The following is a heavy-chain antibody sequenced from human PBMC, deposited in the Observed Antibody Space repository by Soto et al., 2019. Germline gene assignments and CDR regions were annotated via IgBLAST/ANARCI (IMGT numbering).Heavy chain of an antibody. Sequence: PSETLSLTCAVYGGSFSGYYWSWVRQPPGKGLEWIGEINHSGSTNYNPSLKSRVTISVDTSKNQFSLKLSSVTAADTAVYYCARGRYCSSTSCYGDWFDPWGQGTLVTVSS. CDR3: ARGRYCSSTSCYGDWFDP. V-gene: IGHV4-34*01. J-gene: IGHJ5*02. D-gene: IGHD2-2*01. CDR2: INHSGST. CDR1: GGSFSGYY.